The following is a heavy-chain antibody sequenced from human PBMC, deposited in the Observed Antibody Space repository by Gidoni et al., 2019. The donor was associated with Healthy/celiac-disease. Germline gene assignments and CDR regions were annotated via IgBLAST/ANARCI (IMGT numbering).Heavy chain of an antibody. CDR3: AKDIESSLPNYYFDY. CDR2: ISWNSGSI. J-gene: IGHJ4*02. V-gene: IGHV3-9*01. CDR1: GFTFADYA. D-gene: IGHD6-13*01. Sequence: EVQLVESGGGLVQPGRSLRLSCAASGFTFADYAMHWVRQAPGKGLEWVSGISWNSGSIGYADSVKGRFTISRDNAKNSLYLQMNSLRAEDTALYYCAKDIESSLPNYYFDYWGQGTLVTVSS.